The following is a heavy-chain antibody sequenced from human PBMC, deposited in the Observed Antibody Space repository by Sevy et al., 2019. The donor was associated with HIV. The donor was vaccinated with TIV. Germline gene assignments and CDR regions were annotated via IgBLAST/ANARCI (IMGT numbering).Heavy chain of an antibody. CDR3: AKSLYDSTGYYPVLDY. Sequence: GGSLRLSCEASGFTFNTYAMNWVRQAPGKGLEWVSGISNGGERTDYTDSVKGRVTISRDNFKNTLFLQLNSLRAHDTAVYYCAKSLYDSTGYYPVLDYWGQGTPVTVSS. CDR2: ISNGGERT. V-gene: IGHV3-23*01. J-gene: IGHJ4*02. CDR1: GFTFNTYA. D-gene: IGHD3-22*01.